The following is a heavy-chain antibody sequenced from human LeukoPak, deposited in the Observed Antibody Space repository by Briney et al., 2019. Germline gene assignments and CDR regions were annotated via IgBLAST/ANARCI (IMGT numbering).Heavy chain of an antibody. Sequence: SETLSLTCTVSGGSISSYYWSWIRQPPGKGLEWIGYIYYSGSTNYNPSLKSRVTISVDTSKNQFSLKLSFVTAADTAVYYCARVSDYYYGMDVWGQGTTVTVSS. CDR3: ARVSDYYYGMDV. CDR1: GGSISSYY. J-gene: IGHJ6*02. V-gene: IGHV4-59*01. CDR2: IYYSGST.